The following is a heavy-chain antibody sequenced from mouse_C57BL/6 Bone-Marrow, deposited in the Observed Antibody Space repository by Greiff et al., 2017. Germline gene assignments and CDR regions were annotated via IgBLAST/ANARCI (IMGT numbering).Heavy chain of an antibody. J-gene: IGHJ1*03. Sequence: QVQLQQPGAELVKPGASVQMSCKASGYTFTSYWITWVKQRPGQGLEWIGDIYPGSGSTNYNEKFKSKATLTVDTSSSTAYMQLSSLTSEDSAVYYCARDYYGSSYDWYFDVGGTGTTVTVSS. D-gene: IGHD1-1*01. CDR2: IYPGSGST. CDR3: ARDYYGSSYDWYFDV. V-gene: IGHV1-55*01. CDR1: GYTFTSYW.